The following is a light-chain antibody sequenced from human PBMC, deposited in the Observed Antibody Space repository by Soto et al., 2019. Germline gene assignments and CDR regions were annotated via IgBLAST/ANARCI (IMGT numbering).Light chain of an antibody. Sequence: EIVMTQSPGTLSVSQGERATLSCRAGQGVTTNFAWYQQKSGQAPRLLIYDASNRATGIPARFSGSGSGTDFTLTISSLEPEDFAVYYCQQRSNWPPTFGQGTKVHIK. CDR2: DAS. V-gene: IGKV3-11*01. CDR1: QGVTTN. J-gene: IGKJ1*01. CDR3: QQRSNWPPT.